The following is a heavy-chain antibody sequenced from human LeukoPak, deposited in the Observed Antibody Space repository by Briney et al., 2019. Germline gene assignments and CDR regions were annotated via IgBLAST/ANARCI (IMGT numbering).Heavy chain of an antibody. CDR3: ARDMGSSTRAPYYYYGMDV. CDR2: IKQGGSEK. V-gene: IGHV3-7*01. J-gene: IGHJ6*02. Sequence: GGPVTLPCAPSGFPFSSYRKLWPRQARGKGREGVANIKQGGSEKYYGDAVKGRFTISRDNANNSLYLQMNSLRAEDTAVYYCARDMGSSTRAPYYYYGMDVWGQGTTVTVSS. CDR1: GFPFSSYR. D-gene: IGHD2-2*01.